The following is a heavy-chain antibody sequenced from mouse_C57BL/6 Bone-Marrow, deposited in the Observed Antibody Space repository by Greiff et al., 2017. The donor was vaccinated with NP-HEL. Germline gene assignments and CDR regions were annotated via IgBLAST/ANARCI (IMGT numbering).Heavy chain of an antibody. V-gene: IGHV2-5*01. D-gene: IGHD1-1*01. CDR2: LWRGGST. Sequence: VQLQQSGPGLVQPSQSLSITCTVSGFSLTSYGVHWVRQSPGKGLEWLGVLWRGGSTDYNAAFMSRLSITKDNSKSQVFFKMNSLQADDTAIYYCAKKGDYGSSGWYFDVWGTGTTVTVSS. J-gene: IGHJ1*03. CDR1: GFSLTSYG. CDR3: AKKGDYGSSGWYFDV.